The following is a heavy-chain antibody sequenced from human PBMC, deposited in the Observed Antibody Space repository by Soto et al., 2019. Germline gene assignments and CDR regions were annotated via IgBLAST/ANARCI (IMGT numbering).Heavy chain of an antibody. CDR2: IYYSGST. V-gene: IGHV4-31*03. CDR1: GGSISSGGYS. D-gene: IGHD6-13*01. J-gene: IGHJ4*02. Sequence: ASETLSLTCTVSGGSISSGGYSWSWIRQHPGKGLEWIGYIYYSGSTYYNPSLKSRVTISVDTSKNQFSLKLSSVTAADTAVYYCARVAARQQLVHLDYWGQGTLVTVSS. CDR3: ARVAARQQLVHLDY.